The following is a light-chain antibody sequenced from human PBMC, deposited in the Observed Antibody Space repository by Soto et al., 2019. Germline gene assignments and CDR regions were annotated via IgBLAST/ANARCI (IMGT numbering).Light chain of an antibody. J-gene: IGKJ1*01. Sequence: EIVMTQSPATLSVSPGERATLSCRASQSVRSNLAWYQQTPGQAPRLLIYGTSTRATGIPARFSGSGSGTEFTLTISSLQSEDFAVYYCQQYIKWPQTFGQGTKVDIK. CDR3: QQYIKWPQT. CDR2: GTS. V-gene: IGKV3-15*01. CDR1: QSVRSN.